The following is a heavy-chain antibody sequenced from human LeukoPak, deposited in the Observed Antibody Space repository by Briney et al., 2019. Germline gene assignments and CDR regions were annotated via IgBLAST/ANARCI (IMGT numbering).Heavy chain of an antibody. J-gene: IGHJ4*02. CDR1: GGTISSGGYY. D-gene: IGHD6-19*01. CDR3: ARDPSSGFDY. CDR2: IYHSGST. Sequence: SETLSLTCTVSGGTISSGGYYWSWIRQPPGKGLEWIGYIYHSGSTYYNPSLKSRVTISVDRSKNRFSLKLSSVTAADTAVYYCARDPSSGFDYWGQGTLVTVSS. V-gene: IGHV4-30-2*01.